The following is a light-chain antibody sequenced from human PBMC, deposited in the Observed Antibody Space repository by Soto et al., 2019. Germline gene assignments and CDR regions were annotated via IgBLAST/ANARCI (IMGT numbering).Light chain of an antibody. CDR1: QSISNN. CDR3: KQYFKWPPFT. V-gene: IGKV3-15*01. J-gene: IGKJ4*01. Sequence: EIVMTQSPATLSVSPGERVSLSCRASQSISNNLAWYQHKPGQDPRLLIHGASYRATGVSARLSGSGTGTEFMLTSSGARALDIAFYYCKQYFKWPPFTFGGCIKVEIK. CDR2: GAS.